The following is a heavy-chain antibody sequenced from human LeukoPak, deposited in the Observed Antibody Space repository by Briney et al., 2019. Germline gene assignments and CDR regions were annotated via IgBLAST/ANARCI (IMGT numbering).Heavy chain of an antibody. CDR3: ASVSIERWRQLLY. J-gene: IGHJ4*02. Sequence: SETLSLTCTVSGGSVSSGSYYWSWIRQPPGKGLEWIGYIYYSGSTNYNPSLKGRVTISVDTSKNQFSLKLSSVTAADTAVYYCASVSIERWRQLLYWGQGTLVIGSS. V-gene: IGHV4-61*01. CDR2: IYYSGST. CDR1: GGSVSSGSYY. D-gene: IGHD5-24*01.